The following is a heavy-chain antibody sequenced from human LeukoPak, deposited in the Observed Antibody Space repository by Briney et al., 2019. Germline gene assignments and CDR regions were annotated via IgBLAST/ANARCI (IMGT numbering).Heavy chain of an antibody. CDR1: GGSISSHY. V-gene: IGHV4-59*11. CDR2: IRYSGGT. CDR3: ARGSAVSTKLGFDP. D-gene: IGHD5/OR15-5a*01. J-gene: IGHJ5*02. Sequence: SEALSLTCAVSGGSISSHYWSWIRQSPGKGLECIGSIRYSGGTYYNPSLKSRVTISVDTSRNQLSLNLSSVTAADTAVYYCARGSAVSTKLGFDPWGQGALVTVS.